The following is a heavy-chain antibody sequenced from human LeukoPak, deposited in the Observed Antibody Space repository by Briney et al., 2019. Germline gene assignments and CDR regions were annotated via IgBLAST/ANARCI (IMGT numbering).Heavy chain of an antibody. J-gene: IGHJ4*02. CDR1: GYSFNSNW. CDR2: IYPGDSDT. V-gene: IGHV5-51*01. CDR3: ARLWDGSSWSY. Sequence: GECLQISCKGSGYSFNSNWIAWVRQMPGKGLEWMGIIYPGDSDTRYSPSFQGQVAISADKSISTAYLQWSSLKASDTAMYYCARLWDGSSWSYWGQGTLVTVSS. D-gene: IGHD6-13*01.